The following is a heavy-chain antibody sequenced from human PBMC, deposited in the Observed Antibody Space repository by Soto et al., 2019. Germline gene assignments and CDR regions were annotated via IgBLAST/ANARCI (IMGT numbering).Heavy chain of an antibody. V-gene: IGHV4-30-4*01. D-gene: IGHD3-3*01. J-gene: IGHJ6*02. Sequence: QVQLQESGPGLVKPSQTLSLTCTVSGGSISSGDYYWSWIRQPPGKGLEWMGYIYYSGSTYYNPSLKSRVTISVDTSKNQFSLKLSSVTAADTAVYYCARDPYYDFWSGYFGSPYYYGMDVWGQGTTVTVSS. CDR1: GGSISSGDYY. CDR3: ARDPYYDFWSGYFGSPYYYGMDV. CDR2: IYYSGST.